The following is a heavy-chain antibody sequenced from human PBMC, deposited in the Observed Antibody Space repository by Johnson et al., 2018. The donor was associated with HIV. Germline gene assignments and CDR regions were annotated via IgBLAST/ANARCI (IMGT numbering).Heavy chain of an antibody. CDR2: ISGSGDTI. Sequence: VQLVESGGGLVQPGGSLRLSCAASGFTFTSYAMNWVRQAPGKGLEWVSAISGSGDTIYYADSVKGRFSISRDNSNNTLYLQMNSLRAEDTAVYYCAREAGGEAVAGPEMDAFDIWGQETMVTVSS. D-gene: IGHD6-19*01. CDR1: GFTFTSYA. V-gene: IGHV3-23*04. J-gene: IGHJ3*02. CDR3: AREAGGEAVAGPEMDAFDI.